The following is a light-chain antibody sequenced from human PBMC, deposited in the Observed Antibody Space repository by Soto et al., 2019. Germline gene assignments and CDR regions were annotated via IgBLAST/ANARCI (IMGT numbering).Light chain of an antibody. V-gene: IGKV3-20*01. CDR3: QQYGSSPYT. J-gene: IGKJ2*01. CDR2: GAS. Sequence: EIVLTQSPGTLSLSPGARATLSCRASQSVSSSYLAWYQQKPCQAPRLLIYGASSRATGIPDRFSGSGSGTDFTLTISRLEPEDFAVYYCQQYGSSPYTCGQGTKLEIK. CDR1: QSVSSSY.